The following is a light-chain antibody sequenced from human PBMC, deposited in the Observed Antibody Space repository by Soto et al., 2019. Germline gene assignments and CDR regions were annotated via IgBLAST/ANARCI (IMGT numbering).Light chain of an antibody. CDR2: LNSDGSH. J-gene: IGLJ3*02. CDR3: QTWSTDIRV. V-gene: IGLV4-69*01. Sequence: QLVLTQPPSASASLGASVKLTCTLSSGHNSYAIAWHQQQPEKGPRYLMKLNSDGSHSKGDGIPDRFSGSSSGAERYLTISSLQSEAEADYYCQTWSTDIRVFGGGTKVTVL. CDR1: SGHNSYA.